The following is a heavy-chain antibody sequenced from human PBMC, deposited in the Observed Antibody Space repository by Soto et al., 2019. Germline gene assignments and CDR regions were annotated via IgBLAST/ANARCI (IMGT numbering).Heavy chain of an antibody. V-gene: IGHV1-3*01. CDR1: GYTFTSYA. D-gene: IGHD6-19*01. CDR2: INAGNGNT. CDR3: ARVFQWLVPYFDY. J-gene: IGHJ4*02. Sequence: GASVKVSCKASGYTFTSYAMHWVRQAPGQRLEWMGWINAGNGNTKYSQKFQGRVTITRDTSASTAYMELSSLRSEDTAVYYCARVFQWLVPYFDYWGQGTLVTVSS.